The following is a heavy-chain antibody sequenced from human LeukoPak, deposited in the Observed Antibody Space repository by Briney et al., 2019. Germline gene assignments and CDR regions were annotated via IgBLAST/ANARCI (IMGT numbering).Heavy chain of an antibody. CDR2: IYYSGST. J-gene: IGHJ4*02. V-gene: IGHV4-30-4*01. CDR3: ARGSYYYGSGRDY. CDR1: GGSISSGDYY. Sequence: PSQTLSLTCTVSGGSISSGDYYWSWLRQPPGKGLEWIGYIYYSGSTYYNPSLKSRVTISVDTSKNQFSLKLSSVTAADTAVYYCARGSYYYGSGRDYWGQGTLVTVSS. D-gene: IGHD3-10*01.